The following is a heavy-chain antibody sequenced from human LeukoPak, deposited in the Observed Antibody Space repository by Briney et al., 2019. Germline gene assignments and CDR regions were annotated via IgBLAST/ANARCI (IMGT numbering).Heavy chain of an antibody. CDR3: VTDGGLLPYYFTY. Sequence: SGGSLRLSCAASGFTVSANYMSWVRQAPGKGLEWVGRIKNKNRGQTTSYIPPVKGRFTISRDDSRNTLYLEMDSLKTEDTAVYHCVTDGGLLPYYFTYWGQGTLVTVSS. J-gene: IGHJ1*01. CDR2: IKNKNRGQTT. D-gene: IGHD3-10*01. V-gene: IGHV3-15*01. CDR1: GFTVSANY.